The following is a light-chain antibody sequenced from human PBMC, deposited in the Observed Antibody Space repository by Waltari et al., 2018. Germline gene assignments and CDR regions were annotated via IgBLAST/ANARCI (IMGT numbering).Light chain of an antibody. CDR2: DAS. CDR1: QSVTGN. V-gene: IGKV3-15*01. CDR3: QHYLTDSR. Sequence: IVMTQSPATLSVSPGERATLSCRASQSVTGNLAWYQQRPGQAPRLLIYDASTRATGISLIFSGSGSGTELSLTLTSLQPEDVGVYYCQHYLTDSRFGGGTKVEI. J-gene: IGKJ4*01.